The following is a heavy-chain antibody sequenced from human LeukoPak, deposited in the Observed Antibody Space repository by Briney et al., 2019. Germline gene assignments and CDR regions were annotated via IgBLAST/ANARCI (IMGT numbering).Heavy chain of an antibody. CDR2: ISGSGGST. V-gene: IGHV3-23*01. CDR3: AKVIEYYYGSGSYGPFDP. CDR1: GFTFSSYA. D-gene: IGHD3-10*01. Sequence: GGSLRLSCAASGFTFSSYAMSWVRQAPGKGLEWVSAISGSGGSTYYADSVKGRFTISRDNSKNTLYLQMNSLRAEDTAVYYCAKVIEYYYGSGSYGPFDPWGQGTLVTVSS. J-gene: IGHJ5*02.